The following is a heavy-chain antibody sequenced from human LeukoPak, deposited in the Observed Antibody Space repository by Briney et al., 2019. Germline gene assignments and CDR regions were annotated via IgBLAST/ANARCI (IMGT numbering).Heavy chain of an antibody. J-gene: IGHJ4*02. CDR2: INPNSDGT. Sequence: ASVKVSCKAPGYTFTGYYMHWVRQAPGQGLEWMGWINPNSDGTNYAQNFQGRVTMTRDTSISTAYMELRSLRSDDTAVYYCARFPQAGTVDYWGQGTLVTVSS. V-gene: IGHV1-2*02. CDR1: GYTFTGYY. D-gene: IGHD6-13*01. CDR3: ARFPQAGTVDY.